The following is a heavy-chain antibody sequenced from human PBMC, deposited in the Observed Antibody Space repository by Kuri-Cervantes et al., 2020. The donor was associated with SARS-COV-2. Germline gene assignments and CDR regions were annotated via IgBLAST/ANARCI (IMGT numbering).Heavy chain of an antibody. CDR2: ISSSGTTI. D-gene: IGHD3-22*01. J-gene: IGHJ4*02. CDR3: ARKGLDSSGYSLGYD. V-gene: IGHV3-48*03. Sequence: LSLTCAASGFTFSSYEMNWVRQAPGKGLEWVSYISSSGTTIYYADSVKGRFTISRDNAQNSLYLRMNSLRAGDTAVYYCARKGLDSSGYSLGYDWGQGTLVTVSS. CDR1: GFTFSSYE.